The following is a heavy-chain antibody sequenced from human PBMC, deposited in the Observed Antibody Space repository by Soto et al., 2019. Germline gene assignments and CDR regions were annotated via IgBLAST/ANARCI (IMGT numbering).Heavy chain of an antibody. Sequence: QVQLVQSGAEVKKPGSSVKVSCTASGGTFSSYAISWVRQAPGQGLEWMGGIIPIFGTANYAQKFQGRVTITADESTSTAYMELSSLRSEDTAVYYCASATRYCSSTSCYYFGTDRHYYYYGMDVWGQGTTVTVSS. CDR2: IIPIFGTA. J-gene: IGHJ6*02. CDR1: GGTFSSYA. D-gene: IGHD2-2*01. CDR3: ASATRYCSSTSCYYFGTDRHYYYYGMDV. V-gene: IGHV1-69*01.